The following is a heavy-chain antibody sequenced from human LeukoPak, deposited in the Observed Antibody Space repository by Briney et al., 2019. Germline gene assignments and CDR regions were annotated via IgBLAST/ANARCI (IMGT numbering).Heavy chain of an antibody. CDR1: GFTFSSYS. CDR2: ISSSSSTI. Sequence: GGSLRLSCAASGFTFSSYSINWVRQAPGKGLEWVSYISSSSSTIYYADSVKGRFTISRDNAKNSLYLQMNSLRAEDTAVYYCAREDSSSWSPTYFDYWGQGTLVTVSS. CDR3: AREDSSSWSPTYFDY. J-gene: IGHJ4*02. D-gene: IGHD6-13*01. V-gene: IGHV3-48*01.